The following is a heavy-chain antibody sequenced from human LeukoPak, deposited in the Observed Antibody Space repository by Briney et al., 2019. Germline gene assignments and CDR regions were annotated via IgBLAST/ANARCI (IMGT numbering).Heavy chain of an antibody. CDR3: ARNPWNDHWFDP. Sequence: SETLSLTCTVSGFSISSGYYWGWIRQPPGKGLEWIANIYHSGSTFYNPSLKSRVTISVDTSKNQFSLKLSSVTAADTAVYYCARNPWNDHWFDPWGQGTLVTVSS. CDR1: GFSISSGYY. D-gene: IGHD1-1*01. CDR2: IYHSGST. J-gene: IGHJ5*02. V-gene: IGHV4-38-2*02.